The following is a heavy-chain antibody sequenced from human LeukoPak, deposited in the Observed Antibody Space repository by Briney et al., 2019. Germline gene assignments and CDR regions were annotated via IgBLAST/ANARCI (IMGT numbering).Heavy chain of an antibody. CDR3: AGDGWHGLFTY. CDR1: GFTFSSYA. V-gene: IGHV3-23*01. J-gene: IGHJ4*02. CDR2: IGAIGGTT. D-gene: IGHD5-24*01. Sequence: GGSLRLSCAASGFTFSSYAMSWVRQAPGKGLEWVSAIGAIGGTTYYADSVKGRFTISRDNSKNTVSLQMNSLRAEDTAVYYCAGDGWHGLFTYWGQGTLVTVSS.